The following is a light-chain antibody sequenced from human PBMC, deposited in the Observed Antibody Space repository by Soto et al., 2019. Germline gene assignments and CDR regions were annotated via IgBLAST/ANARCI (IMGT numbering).Light chain of an antibody. J-gene: IGLJ1*01. V-gene: IGLV2-14*01. CDR2: DVS. Sequence: QSALTQPASVSGSPGQSITISCTGTSSDVGGYNYVSWYQQHPGKAPKLMIYDVSNRPSGVSNRFSGSKSGNMASLTISGLQAEDEADYYCSSYISSSPWYVFGTGTKVTVL. CDR1: SSDVGGYNY. CDR3: SSYISSSPWYV.